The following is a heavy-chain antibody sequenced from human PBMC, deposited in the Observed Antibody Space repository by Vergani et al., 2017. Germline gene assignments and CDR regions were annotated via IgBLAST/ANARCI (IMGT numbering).Heavy chain of an antibody. CDR1: GGTFSSYT. CDR3: ARDPTTVTTGDY. D-gene: IGHD4-11*01. CDR2: IIPILGIA. Sequence: QVQLVQSGAEVKKPGSSVKVSCKASGGTFSSYTISWVRQAPGQGLEWMGRIIPILGIANYAQKFQGRVTITADKSTSTAYMEMSSLRSEDTAVYYCARDPTTVTTGDYWDQGTLVTVSS. J-gene: IGHJ4*02. V-gene: IGHV1-69*08.